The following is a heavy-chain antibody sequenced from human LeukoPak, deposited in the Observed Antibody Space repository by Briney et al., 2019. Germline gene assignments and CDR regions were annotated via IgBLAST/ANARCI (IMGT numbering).Heavy chain of an antibody. D-gene: IGHD6-6*01. CDR1: GYTFTSYY. V-gene: IGHV1-46*01. J-gene: IGHJ4*02. CDR3: ARGVVRIAARTLGYFDY. CDR2: INPSGGST. Sequence: GASVTVSCKASGYTFTSYYMHWVRQAPGQGLEWMGIINPSGGSTSYAQKFQGRVTMTRDMSTSTVYMELSSLRSEDTAVYYCARGVVRIAARTLGYFDYWGQGTLVTVSS.